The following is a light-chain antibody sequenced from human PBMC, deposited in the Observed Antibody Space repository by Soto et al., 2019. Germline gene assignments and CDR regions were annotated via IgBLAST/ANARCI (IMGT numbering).Light chain of an antibody. CDR1: SSDIGNYNL. J-gene: IGLJ1*01. V-gene: IGLV2-14*02. CDR2: EVN. CDR3: LSYTASSTFV. Sequence: QSVLTQPASVSGSPGQSITISCTGTSSDIGNYNLVSWFQQHPGKAPKLFIYEVNRRPSGVSDRLSGSKSANTASLTISGLQTEDEADYYCLSYTASSTFVFGTGTKVTVL.